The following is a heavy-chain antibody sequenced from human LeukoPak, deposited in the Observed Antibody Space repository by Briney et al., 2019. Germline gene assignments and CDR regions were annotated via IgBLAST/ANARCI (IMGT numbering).Heavy chain of an antibody. CDR3: GRDALVGYFSYYYMDV. D-gene: IGHD2-15*01. CDR2: ISNSGST. CDR1: GGSLSSHY. J-gene: IGHJ6*03. Sequence: SETRSLTCTVSGGSLSSHYWTWIRQSPVKGLEWIGEISNSGSTSYNPSLKSRVTISIDTSKNQFSLKLSSVTAADTAVYYCGRDALVGYFSYYYMDVWGKGTTVTVSS. V-gene: IGHV4-59*11.